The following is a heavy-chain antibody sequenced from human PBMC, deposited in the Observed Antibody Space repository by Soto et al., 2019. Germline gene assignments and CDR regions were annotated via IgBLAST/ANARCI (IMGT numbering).Heavy chain of an antibody. D-gene: IGHD7-27*01. V-gene: IGHV3-21*01. J-gene: IGHJ6*02. Sequence: EVQLVESGGGLVKPGGSLRLSCAASGFTFSSYSMNWVRQAPGKGLEWVSSISSSSSYIYYADSVKGRFTISRDNAKNSLYLQMNSLRAEDTAVYYCARDGDSWGAHYYPPRLYLSHYYGMDVWGQGTTVTVSS. CDR2: ISSSSSYI. CDR3: ARDGDSWGAHYYPPRLYLSHYYGMDV. CDR1: GFTFSSYS.